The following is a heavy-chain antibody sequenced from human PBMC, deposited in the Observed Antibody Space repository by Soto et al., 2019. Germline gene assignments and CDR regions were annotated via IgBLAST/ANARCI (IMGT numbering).Heavy chain of an antibody. CDR3: ARGFSSGWLDGMDV. CDR2: MNPNSGNT. D-gene: IGHD6-19*01. V-gene: IGHV1-8*01. J-gene: IGHJ6*02. Sequence: GXSVKVSCNASGYPFTSYDINWVRQATGQGLEWMGWMNPNSGNTGYAQKFQGRVTMTRNTSISTAYMELSSLRSEDTAVYYCARGFSSGWLDGMDVWGQGTTVTVSS. CDR1: GYPFTSYD.